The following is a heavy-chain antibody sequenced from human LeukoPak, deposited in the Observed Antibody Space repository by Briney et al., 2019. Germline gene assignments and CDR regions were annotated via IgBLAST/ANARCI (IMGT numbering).Heavy chain of an antibody. V-gene: IGHV3-7*02. CDR3: ANNRASLDY. CDR1: GFTFSNSG. J-gene: IGHJ4*02. CDR2: INQDGSEK. Sequence: PGGSLRLSCAASGFTFSNSGMSWVRQAPGKGLEWVANINQDGSEKNCVDSVKGRFTISRDNAKNSLYLQMNSLRAEDTAVYYCANNRASLDYWGQGTPVTVSS. D-gene: IGHD2/OR15-2a*01.